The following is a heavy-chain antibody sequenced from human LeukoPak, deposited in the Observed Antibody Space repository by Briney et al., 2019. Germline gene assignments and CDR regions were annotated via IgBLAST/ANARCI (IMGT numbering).Heavy chain of an antibody. CDR3: AKDTYYYDSSGHPDY. Sequence: PGGSLRLSCAASRFTFDDYAMHWVRQAPGKGLEWVSLISGDGGSTYYADSVKGRFTISRDNSKNSLYLQMNSLRTEDTALYYCAKDTYYYDSSGHPDYWGQGTLVTVSS. CDR2: ISGDGGST. V-gene: IGHV3-43*02. J-gene: IGHJ4*02. D-gene: IGHD3-22*01. CDR1: RFTFDDYA.